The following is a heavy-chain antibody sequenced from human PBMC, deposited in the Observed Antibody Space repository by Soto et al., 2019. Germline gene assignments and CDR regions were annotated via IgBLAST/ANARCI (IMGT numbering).Heavy chain of an antibody. V-gene: IGHV1-69*02. D-gene: IGHD2-15*01. J-gene: IGHJ3*02. CDR3: ARVPSPRYCSGGSCTGRSFDI. CDR1: GGTFSSYT. CDR2: IIPILGIA. Sequence: SVKVSCKASGGTFSSYTISWVRRAPGQGLEWMGRIIPILGIANYAQKFQGRVTITADKSTSTAYMELSSLRSEDTAVYYCARVPSPRYCSGGSCTGRSFDIWGQGTMVTVSS.